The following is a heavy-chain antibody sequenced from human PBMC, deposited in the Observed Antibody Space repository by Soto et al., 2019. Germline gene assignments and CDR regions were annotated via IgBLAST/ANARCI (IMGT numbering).Heavy chain of an antibody. CDR2: IYYSGST. D-gene: IGHD3-3*01. CDR3: ARISIYDFWSGYYFIPVDP. V-gene: IGHV4-39*01. Sequence: PSETLSLTCTVSGGSISSSSYYWGWIRQPPGKGLEWIGSIYYSGSTYYNPSLKSRVTISVDTSKNQFSLKLSSVTAADTAVYYCARISIYDFWSGYYFIPVDPWGQGTLVTVSS. J-gene: IGHJ5*02. CDR1: GGSISSSSYY.